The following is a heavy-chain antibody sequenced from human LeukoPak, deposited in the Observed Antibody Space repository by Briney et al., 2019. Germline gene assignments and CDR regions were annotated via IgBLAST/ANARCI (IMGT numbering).Heavy chain of an antibody. Sequence: SETLSLTCAVYGGSFSGYYWSWIRHPPGKGLERIGEINHSGSTNYNPSLKSRVTISVDTSKNQFSLKLSSVTAADTAVYYCARFGFGELLSNWFDPWGQGTLVTVSS. CDR2: INHSGST. J-gene: IGHJ5*02. CDR1: GGSFSGYY. CDR3: ARFGFGELLSNWFDP. D-gene: IGHD3-10*01. V-gene: IGHV4-34*01.